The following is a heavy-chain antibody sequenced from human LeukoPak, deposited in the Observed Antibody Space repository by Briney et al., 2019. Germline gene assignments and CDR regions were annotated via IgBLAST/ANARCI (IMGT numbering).Heavy chain of an antibody. CDR1: GFTFSSYA. Sequence: PGGSLRLSCAASGFTFSSYAMSWVRQAPGKGLEWVSAISGSGGSTYYADSVKGRFTISRDNSKNTLYLQMGSLRAEDMAVYYCARVLRDASGYYDYWGQGTLVTVSS. J-gene: IGHJ4*02. V-gene: IGHV3-23*01. D-gene: IGHD3-22*01. CDR3: ARVLRDASGYYDY. CDR2: ISGSGGST.